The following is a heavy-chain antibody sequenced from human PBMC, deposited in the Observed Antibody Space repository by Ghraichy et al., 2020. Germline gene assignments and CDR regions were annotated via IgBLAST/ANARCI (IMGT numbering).Heavy chain of an antibody. CDR2: IYYSGST. CDR3: ASVVVGATILYYYYGMDV. J-gene: IGHJ6*02. D-gene: IGHD1-26*01. CDR1: GGSISSSSYY. Sequence: SETLSLTCTVSGGSISSSSYYWGWIRQPPGKGLEWIGSIYYSGSTYYNPSLKSRVTISVDTSKNQFSLKLSSVTAADTAVYYCASVVVGATILYYYYGMDVWGQGTTVTVSS. V-gene: IGHV4-39*01.